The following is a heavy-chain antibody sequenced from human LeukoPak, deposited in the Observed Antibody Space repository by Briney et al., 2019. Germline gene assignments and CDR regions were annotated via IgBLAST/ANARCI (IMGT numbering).Heavy chain of an antibody. J-gene: IGHJ4*02. D-gene: IGHD4-17*01. V-gene: IGHV1-3*03. Sequence: ASVKVSCKASGYTFTSYAMHWVRQAPGQRLEWVGWINAGNGNTKYSQEFQGRVTITRDTSASTAYMELSSLRSEDMAVYYCARGHTAVTRHFDFWGQGTLVTVSS. CDR3: ARGHTAVTRHFDF. CDR1: GYTFTSYA. CDR2: INAGNGNT.